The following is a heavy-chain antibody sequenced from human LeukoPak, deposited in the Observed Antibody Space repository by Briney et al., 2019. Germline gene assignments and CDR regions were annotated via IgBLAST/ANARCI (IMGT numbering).Heavy chain of an antibody. CDR2: IYPSGST. CDR1: DYSISRSYY. J-gene: IGHJ5*02. CDR3: ARGVGGYCSGGSCYSGPNWFDP. Sequence: PSETLSLTCNVSDYSISRSYYWGWIRQPPGKGLEWIGRIYPSGSTNYDPSLKSRVTISVDTSKNQFSLKLSSVTAADTAVYYCARGVGGYCSGGSCYSGPNWFDPWGQGTLVTVSS. V-gene: IGHV4-38-2*02. D-gene: IGHD2-15*01.